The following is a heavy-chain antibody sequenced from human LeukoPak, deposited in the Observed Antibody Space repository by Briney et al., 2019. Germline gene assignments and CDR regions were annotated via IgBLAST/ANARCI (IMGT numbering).Heavy chain of an antibody. CDR1: GYTFTSYG. D-gene: IGHD5-12*01. Sequence: GASVKVSCKASGYTFTSYGISWVRQAPGQGFEWMGWISAYNGNTNYAQKLQGRVTMTTDTSTSTAYMELRSLRSDDTAVYYCARGVDWNADIVATASKGSWYVGEDNWFDPWGQGTLVTVSS. J-gene: IGHJ5*02. CDR3: ARGVDWNADIVATASKGSWYVGEDNWFDP. CDR2: ISAYNGNT. V-gene: IGHV1-18*01.